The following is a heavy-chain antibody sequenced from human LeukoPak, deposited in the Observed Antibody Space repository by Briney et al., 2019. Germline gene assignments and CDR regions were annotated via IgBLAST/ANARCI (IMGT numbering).Heavy chain of an antibody. CDR3: AKEEYNWNDEFYFDY. CDR1: GFTFSSYG. Sequence: GGSLRLSCAASGFTFSSYGMHWVRQAPGKGLEWVAVISYDGSNKYYADSVKGRFTISRDNSKNTLYLQMNSLRAEDTAVYYCAKEEYNWNDEFYFDYWGQGTLVTVSS. V-gene: IGHV3-30*18. D-gene: IGHD1-1*01. J-gene: IGHJ4*02. CDR2: ISYDGSNK.